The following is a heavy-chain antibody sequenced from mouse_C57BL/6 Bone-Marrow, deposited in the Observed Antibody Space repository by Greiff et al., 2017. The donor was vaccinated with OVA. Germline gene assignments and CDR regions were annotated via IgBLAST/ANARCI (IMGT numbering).Heavy chain of an antibody. J-gene: IGHJ4*01. CDR2: FYPGSGSI. V-gene: IGHV1-62-2*01. CDR3: ARHEDKGSLGNYAMDY. D-gene: IGHD1-3*01. Sequence: VKLMESGAELVKPGASVKLSCKASGYTFTEYTIHWVKQRSGQGLEWIGWFYPGSGSIKYNEKFKDKATLTVDKSSSTVYMELSRLTSEDSAVYFCARHEDKGSLGNYAMDYWGQGTSVTVSS. CDR1: GYTFTEYT.